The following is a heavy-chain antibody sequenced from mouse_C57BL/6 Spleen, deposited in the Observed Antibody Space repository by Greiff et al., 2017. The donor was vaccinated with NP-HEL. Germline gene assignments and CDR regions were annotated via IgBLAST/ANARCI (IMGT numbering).Heavy chain of an antibody. Sequence: EVQRVESGEGLVKPGGSLKLSCAASGFTFSSYAMSWVRQTPEKRLEWVAYISSGGDYIYYADTVKGRFTISRDNARNTLYLQMSSLKSEDTAMYYCTRWRRYYYGSSYIDYWGQGTTLTVSS. J-gene: IGHJ2*01. CDR3: TRWRRYYYGSSYIDY. CDR2: ISSGGDYI. D-gene: IGHD1-1*01. V-gene: IGHV5-9-1*02. CDR1: GFTFSSYA.